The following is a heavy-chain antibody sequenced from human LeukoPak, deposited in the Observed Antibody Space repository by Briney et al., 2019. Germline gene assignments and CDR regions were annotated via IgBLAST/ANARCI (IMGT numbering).Heavy chain of an antibody. J-gene: IGHJ4*02. Sequence: SXTCTVSGGSIRSYYWRWIRQPAGKGLEWIGHIYYSGSTNYNPSLKSRVTISVDTSKNQFSLKLSSVTAADTAVYYRARAGVRWELDFVYWGQGTLVTVSS. CDR2: IYYSGST. CDR3: ARAGVRWELDFVY. CDR1: GGSIRSYY. V-gene: IGHV4-59*01. D-gene: IGHD1-26*01.